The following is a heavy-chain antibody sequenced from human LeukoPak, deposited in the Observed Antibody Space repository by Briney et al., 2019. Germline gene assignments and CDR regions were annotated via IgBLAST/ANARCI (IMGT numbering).Heavy chain of an antibody. CDR1: GYSISNDYY. CDR2: IYHSGST. D-gene: IGHD6-13*01. Sequence: SEALSLTCAVSGYSISNDYYWGWIRQPPGKGLEWIGRIYHSGSTYYNPSLKSRLTISVDTSKNQFSLKVTSVTAADTAVYYCARDVAAAATRKENYYGLDVWGKGTTVTVSS. CDR3: ARDVAAAATRKENYYGLDV. J-gene: IGHJ6*04. V-gene: IGHV4-38-2*02.